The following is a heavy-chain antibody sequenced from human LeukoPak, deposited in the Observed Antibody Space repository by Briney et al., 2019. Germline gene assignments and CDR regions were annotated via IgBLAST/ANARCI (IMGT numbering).Heavy chain of an antibody. J-gene: IGHJ4*02. CDR3: ARPYSSGWDPIDY. Sequence: GGSLRLSCAASGFTFSSYSMNWVRQAPGKGLEWVSSISSSSSYIYYADSVKGRFTISRDNAKNSLYLQMNSLRAEDTAVYYCARPYSSGWDPIDYWGQGTLVTVSA. V-gene: IGHV3-21*01. CDR2: ISSSSSYI. D-gene: IGHD6-19*01. CDR1: GFTFSSYS.